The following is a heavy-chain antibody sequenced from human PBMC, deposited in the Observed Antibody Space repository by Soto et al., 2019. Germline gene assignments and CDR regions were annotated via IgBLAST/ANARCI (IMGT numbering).Heavy chain of an antibody. J-gene: IGHJ4*02. V-gene: IGHV1-18*01. CDR3: ARDVGGTLSNDY. CDR2: ISAYNGNT. Sequence: ASVKVSCKASGYTFTSYGISWVRQAPGQGLEWMGWISAYNGNTNYAQKLQGRVTMTTDTSTSTDYMELRSLRSDDTAVYYCARDVGGTLSNDYWGQGTLVTVSS. D-gene: IGHD3-16*01. CDR1: GYTFTSYG.